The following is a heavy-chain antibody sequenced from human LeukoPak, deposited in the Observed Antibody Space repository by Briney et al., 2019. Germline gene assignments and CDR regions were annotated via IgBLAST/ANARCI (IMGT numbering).Heavy chain of an antibody. D-gene: IGHD6-6*01. Sequence: SETLSLTCAVYGGSFSGYYWSWIRQPPGKGLEWIGEINHSGSTNYNPSLKSRVTISVDTSKNQFSLKLSSVTAADTAVYYCARGKRIAARYYYSMDVWGQGTTVTVSS. V-gene: IGHV4-34*01. CDR2: INHSGST. CDR1: GGSFSGYY. CDR3: ARGKRIAARYYYSMDV. J-gene: IGHJ6*02.